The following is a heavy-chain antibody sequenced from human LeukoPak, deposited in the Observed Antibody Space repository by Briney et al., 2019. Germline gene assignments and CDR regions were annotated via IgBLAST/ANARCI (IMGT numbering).Heavy chain of an antibody. CDR1: GFTFSSYA. Sequence: GGSLRLSCAASGFTFSSYAMHWVRQAPGKGLEWVAVISYDGSNKYYADSVKGRFTISRDNSKNTLYLQMNSLRAEDTAVYYCARALYGYCGWFDPWGQGTLVTVSS. CDR3: ARALYGYCGWFDP. J-gene: IGHJ5*02. CDR2: ISYDGSNK. V-gene: IGHV3-30-3*01. D-gene: IGHD5-18*01.